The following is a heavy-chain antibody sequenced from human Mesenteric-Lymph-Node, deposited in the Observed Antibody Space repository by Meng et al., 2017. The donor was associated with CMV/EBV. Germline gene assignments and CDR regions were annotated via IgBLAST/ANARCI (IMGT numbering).Heavy chain of an antibody. D-gene: IGHD6-19*01. V-gene: IGHV3-7*03. CDR2: IKQDGSEK. Sequence: GESLKISCAASGFTFSSYWMSWVRQAPGKGLEWVANIKQDGSEKYYVDSVKGRFTISRDNAKKSLNLQMNSLRAEDTALYYCLAVHRWLVPGNFDYWGQGTLVTVSS. CDR3: LAVHRWLVPGNFDY. CDR1: GFTFSSYW. J-gene: IGHJ4*02.